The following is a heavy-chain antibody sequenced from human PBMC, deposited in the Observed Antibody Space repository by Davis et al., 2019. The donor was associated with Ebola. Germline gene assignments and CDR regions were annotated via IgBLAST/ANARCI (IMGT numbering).Heavy chain of an antibody. CDR3: AREFNPIMFDY. CDR1: GFTFSSYS. J-gene: IGHJ4*02. V-gene: IGHV3-21*01. Sequence: GGPLRLSCAASGFTFSSYSMNWFLPSPVNGPSLLACISSRSSYIYHADSVKGRFTISRDNAKNSLYLQMNSLRAEDTAVYYCAREFNPIMFDYWGQGTLVTVSS. CDR2: ISSRSSYI.